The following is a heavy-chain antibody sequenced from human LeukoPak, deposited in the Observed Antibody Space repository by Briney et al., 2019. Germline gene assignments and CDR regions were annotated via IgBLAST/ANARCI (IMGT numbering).Heavy chain of an antibody. CDR3: ARLVLTSGIASTMAPFDY. V-gene: IGHV5-51*01. CDR2: IFPGDSDT. J-gene: IGHJ4*02. D-gene: IGHD5/OR15-5a*01. CDR1: GYSFTSYW. Sequence: GESLKISCKGSGYSFTSYWIGWVRQMPGKGLEWMGIIFPGDSDTRYSPSFQGQVSISVDKSISTAYLQWSGLKDSDTAMYHCARLVLTSGIASTMAPFDYWGQGTLVTVSA.